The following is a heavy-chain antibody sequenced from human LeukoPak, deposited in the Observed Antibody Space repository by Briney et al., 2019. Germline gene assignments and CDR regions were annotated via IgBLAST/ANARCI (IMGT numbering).Heavy chain of an antibody. CDR2: IYYSGST. CDR3: ARDRDTAVADKYYFDY. D-gene: IGHD6-19*01. V-gene: IGHV4-39*07. Sequence: SETLSLTCTVSGGSISSSSYYWDWIRQPPVKGLEWIGSIYYSGSTYYNPSLKSRVTISVDTSKNQFSLKLSSVTAADTAVYYCARDRDTAVADKYYFDYWGQGALVTVSS. J-gene: IGHJ4*02. CDR1: GGSISSSSYY.